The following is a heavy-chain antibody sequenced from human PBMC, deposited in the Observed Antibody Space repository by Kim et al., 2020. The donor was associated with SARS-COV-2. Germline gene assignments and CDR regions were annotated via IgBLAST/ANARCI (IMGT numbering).Heavy chain of an antibody. CDR1: GFSLSTSGMC. V-gene: IGHV2-70*11. J-gene: IGHJ4*02. CDR2: ISWDDDK. Sequence: SGPTLVNPTQTLTLTCTFSGFSLSTSGMCMTWIRQPPGKALEWLARISWDDDKYYSTSLKTRLSISKDTSKNQVVLTMTNMDPVDTATYYCARTLFCSHFDYWGQGTLVTVSS. D-gene: IGHD2-15*01. CDR3: ARTLFCSHFDY.